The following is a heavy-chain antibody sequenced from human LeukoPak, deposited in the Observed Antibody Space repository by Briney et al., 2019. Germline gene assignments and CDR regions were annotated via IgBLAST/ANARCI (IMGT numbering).Heavy chain of an antibody. CDR3: AKGRTVTTVVDQ. Sequence: GSLRLSCAASGFTFSNYAMTWVRQAPGKGLEWVSTLSGTGYTTYYADSVKGRFTISRDNSKNTLFLQMNSLRAEDTALYYCAKGRTVTTVVDQWGQRTLVIVSS. CDR1: GFTFSNYA. CDR2: LSGTGYTT. D-gene: IGHD4-17*01. J-gene: IGHJ4*02. V-gene: IGHV3-23*01.